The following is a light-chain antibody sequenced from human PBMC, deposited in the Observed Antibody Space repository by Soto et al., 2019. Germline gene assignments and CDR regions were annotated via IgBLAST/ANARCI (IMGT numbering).Light chain of an antibody. Sequence: QSVLTQPASVSGSPGQSITISCTGTSSDVGRYNFVSWYQQHPGKAPKLMIYDVSNRPSGVSNRFSGSKSDNTASLTISGLQAEDEADHYCSSYTSSTTDAFGTGTKVTV. CDR3: SSYTSSTTDA. CDR1: SSDVGRYNF. J-gene: IGLJ1*01. CDR2: DVS. V-gene: IGLV2-14*01.